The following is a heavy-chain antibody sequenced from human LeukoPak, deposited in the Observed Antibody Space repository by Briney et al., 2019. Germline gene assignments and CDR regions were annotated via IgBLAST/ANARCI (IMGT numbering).Heavy chain of an antibody. CDR1: GDSITSGGYY. V-gene: IGHV4-31*03. CDR2: IFYSGST. D-gene: IGHD4-23*01. CDR3: ARDRRGGNFFDY. J-gene: IGHJ4*02. Sequence: PSETLSLTCIVSGDSITSGGYYWSWIRQHPGEGLEWIGFIFYSGSTFYNPSLKSRVTMSVDTSKNQFSLKLSSVTAADTAVYYCARDRRGGNFFDYWGQGTLVSVSS.